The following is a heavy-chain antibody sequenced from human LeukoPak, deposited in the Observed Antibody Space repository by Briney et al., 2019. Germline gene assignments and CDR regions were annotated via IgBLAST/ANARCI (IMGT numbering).Heavy chain of an antibody. J-gene: IGHJ4*02. D-gene: IGHD1-26*01. Sequence: GGSLTLSCAASGFTFSSYGMLWLPQAPGKGRESVAFIQIDGTNKQYAESVKGRFTISRDNSKNTLYLQMNSLRPEDTAVYYCARDPSGSYDYWGQGTLVTVSS. CDR1: GFTFSSYG. CDR2: IQIDGTNK. V-gene: IGHV3-30*02. CDR3: ARDPSGSYDY.